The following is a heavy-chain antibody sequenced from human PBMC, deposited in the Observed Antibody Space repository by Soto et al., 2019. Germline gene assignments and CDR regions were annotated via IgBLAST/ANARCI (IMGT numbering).Heavy chain of an antibody. J-gene: IGHJ4*02. CDR2: ISGSGGST. CDR3: AKDGGRVVVTADDY. D-gene: IGHD2-21*02. CDR1: GFTFSSYA. Sequence: GGSLRLSCAASGFTFSSYAMSWVRQAPGKGLEWVSAISGSGGSTYYADSVKGRFTISRDNSKNTLYLQMNSLRAEDTAVYYCAKDGGRVVVTADDYWGQGTLVTVSS. V-gene: IGHV3-23*01.